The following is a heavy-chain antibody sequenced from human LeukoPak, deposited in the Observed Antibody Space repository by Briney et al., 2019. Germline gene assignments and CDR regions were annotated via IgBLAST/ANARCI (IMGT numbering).Heavy chain of an antibody. Sequence: GGSLRLSCAASGFTFSSYAMSWVRQAPGKGLEWVSAISGSGGSTYYADSVKGLFTISRDNSKNTLYLQMNSLTAEDTAVYYCAKVVGVVSHYYYYYMDVWGKGTTVTVSS. CDR2: ISGSGGST. V-gene: IGHV3-23*01. D-gene: IGHD3-3*01. CDR1: GFTFSSYA. J-gene: IGHJ6*03. CDR3: AKVVGVVSHYYYYYMDV.